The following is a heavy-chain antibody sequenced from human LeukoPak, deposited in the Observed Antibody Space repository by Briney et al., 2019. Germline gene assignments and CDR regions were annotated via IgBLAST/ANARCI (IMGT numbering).Heavy chain of an antibody. CDR2: ISSSSSYI. CDR1: GFTFSSYS. CDR3: ASLPWLVRWAYY. V-gene: IGHV3-21*01. J-gene: IGHJ4*02. Sequence: PGGSLRLSCVASGFTFSSYSMNWVRQAPGKGLEWVSSISSSSSYIYYADSVKGRFTISRDNAKNSLYLQMNSLRAEDTAVYYCASLPWLVRWAYYWGQGTLVTVSS. D-gene: IGHD6-19*01.